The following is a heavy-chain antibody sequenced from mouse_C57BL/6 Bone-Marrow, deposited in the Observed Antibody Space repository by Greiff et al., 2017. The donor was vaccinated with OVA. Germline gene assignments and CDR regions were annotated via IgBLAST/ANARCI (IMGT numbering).Heavy chain of an antibody. CDR1: GFTFSDYY. CDR2: INYDGSST. D-gene: IGHD1-1*01. J-gene: IGHJ4*01. V-gene: IGHV5-16*01. Sequence: VESEGGLVQPGSSMKLSCTASGFTFSDYYMAWVRQVPEKGLEWVANINYDGSSTYYLDSLKSRFIISRDNAKNILYLQMSSLKSEDTATYYCARLRYYGMDYWGQGTSVTVSS. CDR3: ARLRYYGMDY.